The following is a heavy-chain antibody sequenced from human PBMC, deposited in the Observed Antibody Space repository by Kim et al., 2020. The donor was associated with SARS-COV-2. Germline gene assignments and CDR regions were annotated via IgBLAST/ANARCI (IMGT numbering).Heavy chain of an antibody. Sequence: HYSPSLKSRLTITKDTSKNQVVLTMTNMDPVDTATYYCAHTIHGSEPFDYWGQGTLVTVSS. J-gene: IGHJ4*02. D-gene: IGHD5-18*01. V-gene: IGHV2-5*01. CDR3: AHTIHGSEPFDY.